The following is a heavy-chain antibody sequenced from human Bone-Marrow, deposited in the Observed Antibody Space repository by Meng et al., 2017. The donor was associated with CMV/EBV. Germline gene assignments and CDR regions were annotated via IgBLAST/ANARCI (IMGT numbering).Heavy chain of an antibody. D-gene: IGHD3-22*01. V-gene: IGHV3-7*03. CDR2: INQDGSQK. CDR3: AREHYDSSGRVYFDY. Sequence: GESLKISCAASGFTFSSHWMTWVRQAPGKGLEWVANINQDGSQKNYVDSVKGRFTISRDNAKNSLYLQMNSLRAEDTALYYCAREHYDSSGRVYFDYWGQGTLVTVSS. CDR1: GFTFSSHW. J-gene: IGHJ4*02.